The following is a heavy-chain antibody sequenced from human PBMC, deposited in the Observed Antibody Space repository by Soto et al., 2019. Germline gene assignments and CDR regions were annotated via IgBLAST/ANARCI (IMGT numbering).Heavy chain of an antibody. CDR1: GGSISSGGYY. CDR2: IYYSGST. J-gene: IGHJ4*02. V-gene: IGHV4-31*03. D-gene: IGHD3-22*01. CDR3: ARFLPYYYDSSGYYERFDY. Sequence: PSETLSLTCTVSGGSISSGGYYWSWIRQHPGKGLEWIGYIYYSGSTYYNPSLKSRVTISVDTSKNQFSLKLSSVTAADTAVYYCARFLPYYYDSSGYYERFDYWGQGTLVTVSS.